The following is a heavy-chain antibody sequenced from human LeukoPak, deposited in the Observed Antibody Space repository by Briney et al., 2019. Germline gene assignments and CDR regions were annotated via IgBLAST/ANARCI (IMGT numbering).Heavy chain of an antibody. J-gene: IGHJ2*01. CDR3: ARGIWEMATIPYWYFDI. D-gene: IGHD5-24*01. CDR1: GFTFDDYG. V-gene: IGHV3-20*04. Sequence: GGSLRLSCAASGFTFDDYGMSWVRQAPGKGLEWVSGINWNGGSTGYADSVKGRFTISRDNAKNSLYLQMNNLRAEDTALYYCARGIWEMATIPYWYFDIWGRGTLVTVSS. CDR2: INWNGGST.